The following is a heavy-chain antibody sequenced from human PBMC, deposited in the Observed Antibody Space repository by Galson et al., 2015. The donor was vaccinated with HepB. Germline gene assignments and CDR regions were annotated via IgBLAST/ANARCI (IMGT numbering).Heavy chain of an antibody. V-gene: IGHV3-21*01. CDR3: ARDRPLGTPLDY. D-gene: IGHD7-27*01. CDR1: GFIFNNYN. J-gene: IGHJ4*02. Sequence: LRLSCAASGFIFNNYNMIWVRQAPGKGLEWVSSISSDSTYIFYAASVKGRFTISRDNAKNSLSLQINNLRAEDTALYYCARDRPLGTPLDYWGQGTLVTVSS. CDR2: ISSDSTYI.